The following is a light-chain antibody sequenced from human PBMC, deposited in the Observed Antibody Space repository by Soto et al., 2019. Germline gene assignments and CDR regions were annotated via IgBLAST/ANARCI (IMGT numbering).Light chain of an antibody. J-gene: IGKJ4*01. Sequence: DIQMTQSPSTLSASVGDRVTITCRASQSISSWLAWYQQKPGKAPKLLIYDASSLESGVPSRFSGSGSGTEFTLTISRLEPEDFAVYYCRQYGRSLGFAFGGGTKVDIK. CDR1: QSISSW. CDR2: DAS. CDR3: RQYGRSLGFA. V-gene: IGKV1-5*01.